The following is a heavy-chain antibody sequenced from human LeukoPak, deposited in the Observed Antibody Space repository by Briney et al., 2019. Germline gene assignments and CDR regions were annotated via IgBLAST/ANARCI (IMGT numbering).Heavy chain of an antibody. CDR1: GGSFSGYY. CDR3: ARYYYDTRGYYYDY. D-gene: IGHD3-22*01. V-gene: IGHV4-59*10. Sequence: SETLSLTCAVYGGSFSGYYWSWIRQPAGKGLEWIGRIFPGGSTNYNPSLKSRVTMSVDASKNHFSLRLSSVTAADTAVYYCARYYYDTRGYYYDYWGQGTLVTVSS. CDR2: IFPGGST. J-gene: IGHJ4*02.